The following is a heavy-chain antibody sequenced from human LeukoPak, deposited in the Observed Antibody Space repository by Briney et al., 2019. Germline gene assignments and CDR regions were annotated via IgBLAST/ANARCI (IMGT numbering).Heavy chain of an antibody. Sequence: GGSLRLSCAASGFTFSNYAMQWVRQAPGKGLEWVALISYDGSNKYDADSVRGRFTISRDNSKNTLYLQMNSLRAEDTAVYYCARGGYYYDSSGYYDFDYWGQGTLVSVSS. J-gene: IGHJ4*02. CDR1: GFTFSNYA. V-gene: IGHV3-30*04. CDR2: ISYDGSNK. D-gene: IGHD3-22*01. CDR3: ARGGYYYDSSGYYDFDY.